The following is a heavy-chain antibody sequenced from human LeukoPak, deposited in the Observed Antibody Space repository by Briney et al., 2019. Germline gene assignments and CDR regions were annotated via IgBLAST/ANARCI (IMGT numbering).Heavy chain of an antibody. CDR2: LNGSGANT. D-gene: IGHD2-15*01. CDR1: GFTFSSYA. J-gene: IGHJ6*02. Sequence: GRSLRLSCAASGFTFSSYAMSWVRQAPGKGLEWVSALNGSGANTYYADSVKGRFTISRDNSKNTLYLQVNSLRAEDTAVYYCAKGVGCSGGTCYSGHGMDVWGQGTTVTVSS. V-gene: IGHV3-23*01. CDR3: AKGVGCSGGTCYSGHGMDV.